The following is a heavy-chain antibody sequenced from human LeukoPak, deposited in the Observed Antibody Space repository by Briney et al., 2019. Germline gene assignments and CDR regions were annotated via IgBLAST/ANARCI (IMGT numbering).Heavy chain of an antibody. V-gene: IGHV4-59*04. CDR2: IYYSGST. D-gene: IGHD5-12*01. CDR3: ARPRNTGYEYYLDY. J-gene: IGHJ4*02. Sequence: SETLSLTCTVSGGSISSYYWSWIRQPPGKGLEWIGNIYYSGSTYYNPSLRSRVTISVDTSKNQFSLKLTSVTAADAAVYYCARPRNTGYEYYLDYWGQGTLVTVSS. CDR1: GGSISSYY.